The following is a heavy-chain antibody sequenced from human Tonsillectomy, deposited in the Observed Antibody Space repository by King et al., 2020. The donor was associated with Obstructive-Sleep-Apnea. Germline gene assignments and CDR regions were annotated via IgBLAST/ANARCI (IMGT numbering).Heavy chain of an antibody. V-gene: IGHV4-34*01. J-gene: IGHJ3*02. Sequence: VQLQQWGAGLLKPSETLSLTCAVYGGSFSGDYWSWIRQPPGKGLEGIGEINHSGSTNYNPSLKSRVTISVDTSKNQFSLKLSSVTAADTAVYYCARGPAFLTGLSSCAFDIWGQGTMVTVSS. CDR3: ARGPAFLTGLSSCAFDI. CDR1: GGSFSGDY. D-gene: IGHD3-9*01. CDR2: INHSGST.